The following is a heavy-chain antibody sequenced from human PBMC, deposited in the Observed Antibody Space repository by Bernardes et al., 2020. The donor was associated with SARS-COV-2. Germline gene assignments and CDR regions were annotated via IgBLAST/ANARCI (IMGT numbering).Heavy chain of an antibody. CDR2: IYYSGST. Sequence: SNTLQVTCTFSGGSIRSSSYYWGWSRQPPGKGLEWIGSIYYSGSTYYNPSLKSRVTISVDTSKNQFSLKLSSVTAADTAVYYCAREENYDFWSGYYTGSVLDPWGQGTLVTVSS. CDR1: GGSIRSSSYY. V-gene: IGHV4-39*07. D-gene: IGHD3-3*01. J-gene: IGHJ5*02. CDR3: AREENYDFWSGYYTGSVLDP.